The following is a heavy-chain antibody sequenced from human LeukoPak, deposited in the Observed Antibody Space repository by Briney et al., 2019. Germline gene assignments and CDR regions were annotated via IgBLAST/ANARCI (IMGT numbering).Heavy chain of an antibody. CDR1: GGSLSSYY. CDR3: ASGGGYNYY. Sequence: SETLSLTCTVSGGSLSSYYWSWIRQPPGKGLEWIGYIYTSGSTNYNPSLKSRVTISVDTSKNQFPLKLSSVTAADTAVYYCASGGGYNYYWGQGTLVTVSS. J-gene: IGHJ4*02. V-gene: IGHV4-4*09. CDR2: IYTSGST. D-gene: IGHD5-24*01.